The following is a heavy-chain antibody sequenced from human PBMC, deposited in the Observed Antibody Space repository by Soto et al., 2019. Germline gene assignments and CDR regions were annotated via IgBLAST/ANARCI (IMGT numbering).Heavy chain of an antibody. V-gene: IGHV1-2*04. J-gene: IGHJ6*02. CDR1: GYTFTGYY. CDR2: INPNSGGT. CDR3: ARDTTSDSSSWYSYGMDV. D-gene: IGHD6-13*01. Sequence: ASVKVSCKASGYTFTGYYMHWARQAPGQGLEWMGWINPNSGGTNYAQKFQGWVTMTRDTSISTAYMELSRLRSDDTAVYYCARDTTSDSSSWYSYGMDVWGQGTTVTVSS.